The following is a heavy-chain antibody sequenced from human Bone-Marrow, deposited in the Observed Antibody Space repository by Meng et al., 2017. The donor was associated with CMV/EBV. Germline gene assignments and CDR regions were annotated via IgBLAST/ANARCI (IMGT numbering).Heavy chain of an antibody. CDR3: AKIDISGDQASY. Sequence: GGSLRLSCVTSGFTFSSNWMSWVRQAPGKGLEWVANIKADGSDKYSVDSVKGRFTISRDNAKNSLYLQMNSLRAEDTAVYYCAKIDISGDQASYWGQGTLVTVSS. CDR2: IKADGSDK. V-gene: IGHV3-7*01. CDR1: GFTFSSNW. D-gene: IGHD3-10*01. J-gene: IGHJ4*02.